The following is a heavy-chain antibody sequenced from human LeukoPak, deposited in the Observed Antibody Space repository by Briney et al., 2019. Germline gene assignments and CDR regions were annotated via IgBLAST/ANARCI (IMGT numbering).Heavy chain of an antibody. D-gene: IGHD3-9*01. CDR3: ARNNILTGGGAFDI. Sequence: ASVKVSCKASGYTFTSYGISWVRQAPGQGLEWMGWISAYNGNTNYAQKLQGRVTMTTDTSTSTAYMERRSLRSDDTAVYYCARNNILTGGGAFDIWGQGTMVTVSS. CDR1: GYTFTSYG. CDR2: ISAYNGNT. V-gene: IGHV1-18*01. J-gene: IGHJ3*02.